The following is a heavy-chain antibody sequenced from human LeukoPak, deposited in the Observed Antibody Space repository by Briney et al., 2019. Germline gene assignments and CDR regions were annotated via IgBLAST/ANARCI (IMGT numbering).Heavy chain of an antibody. D-gene: IGHD3-16*02. CDR1: GGSISNYY. J-gene: IGHJ4*02. Sequence: SETLSLTCTVSGGSISNYYWSWIRQPAGKGLEWIGRISASGNTNYNPSLKSRVTMSVDTSKNQFSLKLSSVTAADTAVYYCARGYDYVWGSHRALGYWGQGTLVTVSS. CDR2: ISASGNT. CDR3: ARGYDYVWGSHRALGY. V-gene: IGHV4-4*07.